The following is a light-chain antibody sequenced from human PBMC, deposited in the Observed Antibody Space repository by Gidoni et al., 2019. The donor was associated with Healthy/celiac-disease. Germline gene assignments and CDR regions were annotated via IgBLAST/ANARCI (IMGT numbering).Light chain of an antibody. V-gene: IGKV3-20*01. CDR1: QSVSSSY. CDR2: GAS. Sequence: EILLSPSPGTLSFSPGERATLSCRASQSVSSSYLAWYQQKPGQAPRLLIYGASSRATGIPDRFSGSGSGTDFTLTISRLEPEDFAVYYCQQYGSSLSWTFGQGTKVEIK. J-gene: IGKJ1*01. CDR3: QQYGSSLSWT.